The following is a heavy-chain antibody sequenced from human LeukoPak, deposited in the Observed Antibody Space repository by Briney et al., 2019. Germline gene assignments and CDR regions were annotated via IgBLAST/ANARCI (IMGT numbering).Heavy chain of an antibody. CDR3: ARDDGDSSSSFFDY. CDR1: GYTFTSYD. CDR2: MNPNSGNT. D-gene: IGHD6-6*01. V-gene: IGHV1-8*01. J-gene: IGHJ4*02. Sequence: ASVKVSCKASGYTFTSYDINWVRQATGQGLEWMGWMNPNSGNTGYAQKFQGRVTMTRNTSISTAYMELSSLRSEDTAVYYCARDDGDSSSSFFDYWGQGTLVTASS.